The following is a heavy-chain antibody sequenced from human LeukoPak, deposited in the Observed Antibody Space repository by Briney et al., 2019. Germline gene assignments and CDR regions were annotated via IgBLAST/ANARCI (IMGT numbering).Heavy chain of an antibody. CDR2: MNHNGST. Sequence: PSDTLSLTCAVCGGSFSDYYLRWIRQAPGKGLTWMGEMNHNGSTNYQPPLPHGVTKSVDRSEKDFALQQSALTAADTAVYYCARHAATSLHYYYYMDVWGKGTTVTMSS. V-gene: IGHV4-34*01. CDR3: ARHAATSLHYYYYMDV. CDR1: GGSFSDYY. J-gene: IGHJ6*03. D-gene: IGHD6-25*01.